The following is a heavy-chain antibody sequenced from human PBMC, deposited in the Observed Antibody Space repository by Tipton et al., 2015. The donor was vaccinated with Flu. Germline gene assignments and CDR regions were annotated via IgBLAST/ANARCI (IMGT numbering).Heavy chain of an antibody. CDR3: ARDHPPSITVLGEITDYFGMDV. Sequence: SLRLSCAASGFTFSDYYMSWIRQLPGKGLEWVSHISSSGSTINYADSVKGRFTISRDNAKNSLYLQVNSLRVEDTAEYYCARDHPPSITVLGEITDYFGMDVWGQGTTVTVSS. D-gene: IGHD3-3*01. CDR2: ISSSGSTI. J-gene: IGHJ6*02. CDR1: GFTFSDYY. V-gene: IGHV3-11*01.